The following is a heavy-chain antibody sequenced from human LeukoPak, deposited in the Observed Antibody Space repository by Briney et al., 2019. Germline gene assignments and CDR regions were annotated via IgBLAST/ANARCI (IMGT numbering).Heavy chain of an antibody. D-gene: IGHD6-6*01. CDR2: IYTSGST. V-gene: IGHV4-61*02. CDR1: GGSISSGSYY. CDR3: ANLASIAARGHAFDI. Sequence: PSQTLSLTCTASGGSISSGSYYWSWIRQPAGKGLEWIGRIYTSGSTNYNPSLKSRVTISVDTSKNQFSLKLSSVTAADTAVYYCANLASIAARGHAFDIWGQGTMVTVSS. J-gene: IGHJ3*02.